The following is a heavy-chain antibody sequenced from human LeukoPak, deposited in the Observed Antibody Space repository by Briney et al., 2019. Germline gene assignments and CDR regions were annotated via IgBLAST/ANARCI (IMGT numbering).Heavy chain of an antibody. Sequence: ASVKVSCKASGYTFTGYYMHWVRQAPGQGLEWMGRINPNSGGTNYAQKFQGGVTVTRDTSISTAYMELSRLTSDDTAVYYCARGAETTTNWFDPWGQGTLVTVSS. V-gene: IGHV1-2*06. CDR2: INPNSGGT. CDR1: GYTFTGYY. D-gene: IGHD1-7*01. CDR3: ARGAETTTNWFDP. J-gene: IGHJ5*02.